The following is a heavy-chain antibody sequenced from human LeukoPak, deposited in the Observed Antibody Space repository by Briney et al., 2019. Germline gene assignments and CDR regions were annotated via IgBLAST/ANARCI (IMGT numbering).Heavy chain of an antibody. J-gene: IGHJ6*02. Sequence: SETLSLTCTVSGGSISSSSYYWGWIRQPPGKGLEWIGSIYYSGSTYYNPSLKSRVTISVDTSKNQFSLKLSSVTAADTGVYYCASTTLFYCSSTSCYRALRHYYYYGMDVWGQGTTVTVSS. D-gene: IGHD2-2*02. CDR1: GGSISSSSYY. CDR2: IYYSGST. V-gene: IGHV4-39*01. CDR3: ASTTLFYCSSTSCYRALRHYYYYGMDV.